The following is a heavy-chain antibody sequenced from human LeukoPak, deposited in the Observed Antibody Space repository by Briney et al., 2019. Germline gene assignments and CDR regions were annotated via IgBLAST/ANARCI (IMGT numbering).Heavy chain of an antibody. CDR3: ARGIYGSGSYYNGYYYYMDV. D-gene: IGHD3-10*01. CDR1: GYSFTSYD. J-gene: IGHJ6*03. CDR2: MNPNSGNT. Sequence: ASVKVSFKASGYSFTSYDINWVRQATGQGLEWMGWMNPNSGNTGYAQKFQGRVTITRNTSISTAYMELSSLRSEDTAVYYCARGIYGSGSYYNGYYYYMDVWGKGTTVTVSS. V-gene: IGHV1-8*03.